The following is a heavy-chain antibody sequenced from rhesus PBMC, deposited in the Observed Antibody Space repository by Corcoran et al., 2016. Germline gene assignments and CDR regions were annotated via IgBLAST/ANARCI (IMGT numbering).Heavy chain of an antibody. CDR1: GFTFSNYW. J-gene: IGHJ4*01. D-gene: IGHD3-16*01. Sequence: EVQLVESGGGLVQPGGSLRLSCAASGFTFSNYWMSWVRQAPGKGLEWVGFIKNKADGGTEAYAESVKGRFTISRDDSKNTLYLQMNSLKTEDTAVYYCTRVGGYSGNGYWGQGVLVTVSS. CDR2: IKNKADGGTE. CDR3: TRVGGYSGNGY. V-gene: IGHV3S11*01.